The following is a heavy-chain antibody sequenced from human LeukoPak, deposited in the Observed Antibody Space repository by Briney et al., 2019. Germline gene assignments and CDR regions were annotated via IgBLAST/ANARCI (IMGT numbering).Heavy chain of an antibody. Sequence: GGSLRLSCAASGFTFSSYWMSWVRQAPGKGLEWVAKIKKDGSEKYYVDSVKGRFTISRDNAKNSLYLQMNSLRAEDTAVYYCARDRGRGYDSSGYYFLWGQGTLVTVSS. CDR1: GFTFSSYW. J-gene: IGHJ4*02. V-gene: IGHV3-7*01. D-gene: IGHD3-22*01. CDR2: IKKDGSEK. CDR3: ARDRGRGYDSSGYYFL.